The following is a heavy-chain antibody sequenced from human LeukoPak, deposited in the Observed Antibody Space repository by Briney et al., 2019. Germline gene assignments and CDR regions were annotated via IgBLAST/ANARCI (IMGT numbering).Heavy chain of an antibody. Sequence: SETLSLTCTVSGGSISSSSYYWGWIRQPPGKGLEWIGEINHSGSTNYNPSLKSRVTISVDTSKNQFSLKLSSVTAADTAVYYCASGLDGDYVLWGQGTLVTVSS. CDR2: INHSGST. V-gene: IGHV4-39*07. CDR1: GGSISSSSYY. D-gene: IGHD4-17*01. J-gene: IGHJ4*02. CDR3: ASGLDGDYVL.